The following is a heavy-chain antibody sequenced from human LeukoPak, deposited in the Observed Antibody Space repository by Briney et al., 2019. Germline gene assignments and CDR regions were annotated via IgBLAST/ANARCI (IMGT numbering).Heavy chain of an antibody. CDR2: IKQDGSEK. J-gene: IGHJ6*03. D-gene: IGHD3-9*01. Sequence: PGGSLRLSCAASGFTFSSYAMSWVRQAPGKGLEWVANIKQDGSEKYYVDSVKGRFTISRDNAKNSLYLQMNSLRAEDTAVYYCARDPNYDILTGYYNYYYYMDVWGKGTTVTISS. CDR1: GFTFSSYA. CDR3: ARDPNYDILTGYYNYYYYMDV. V-gene: IGHV3-7*01.